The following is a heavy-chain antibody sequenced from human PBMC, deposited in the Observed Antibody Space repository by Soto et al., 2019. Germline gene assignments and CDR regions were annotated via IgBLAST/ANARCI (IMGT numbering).Heavy chain of an antibody. V-gene: IGHV4-31*03. D-gene: IGHD6-19*01. CDR3: AREDRGSGSWTYIWFYP. Sequence: QVQLQESGPGLVKPSQTLSLPCTVSGGSISSGGYYWSWIRQHPGKGLEWIWYIYYRGSTYYNPSLQRRVTRSVDTSKNQCARQLSSVTAADTAVSYCAREDRGSGSWTYIWFYPWGQGTLVTVSS. J-gene: IGHJ5*02. CDR1: GGSISSGGYY. CDR2: IYYRGST.